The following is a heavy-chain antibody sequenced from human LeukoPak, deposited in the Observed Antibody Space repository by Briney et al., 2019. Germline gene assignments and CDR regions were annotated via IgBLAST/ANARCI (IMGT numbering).Heavy chain of an antibody. Sequence: SQSLSLTCAVPGGSIRSGSYYWSWIRQPAGKGLEWLGRIYTSGSTNYNPSLKSRVTISVDTSKNQFSLNLSSVTAADTAVYYCARDSPMRSELRAYYYYYMDVWGKGTTVTVSS. D-gene: IGHD1-14*01. CDR3: ARDSPMRSELRAYYYYYMDV. CDR2: IYTSGST. J-gene: IGHJ6*03. CDR1: GGSIRSGSYY. V-gene: IGHV4-61*02.